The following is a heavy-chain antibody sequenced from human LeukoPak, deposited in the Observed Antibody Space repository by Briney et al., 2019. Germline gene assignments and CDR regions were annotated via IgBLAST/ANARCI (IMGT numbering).Heavy chain of an antibody. CDR1: GFTFDDYG. D-gene: IGHD3-22*01. CDR3: ARMAAYYYDSSGHLNYFDY. CDR2: INWNGGST. J-gene: IGHJ4*02. V-gene: IGHV3-20*04. Sequence: GGSLRLSCAAPGFTFDDYGMSWVRQAPGKGLEWVSGINWNGGSTGYADSVKGRFTISRDNAKNSLYLQMNSLRAEDTALYYCARMAAYYYDSSGHLNYFDYWGQGTLVTVSS.